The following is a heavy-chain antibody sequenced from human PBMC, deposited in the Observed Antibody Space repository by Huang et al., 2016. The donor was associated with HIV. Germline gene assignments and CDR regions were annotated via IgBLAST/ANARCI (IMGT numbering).Heavy chain of an antibody. CDR2: ISGSGGST. CDR3: AKPPSISSKYFQH. V-gene: IGHV3-23*01. Sequence: EVQLLESGGGLVQPGGSLRLSCAASGFTFSSYGMSWVRQAPGKGLEGVSGISGSGGSTYYADSVKGRFTISRDNSKNTLYLQMNSLRAEDTAVYYCAKPPSISSKYFQHWGQGTLVTVSS. D-gene: IGHD3-3*02. J-gene: IGHJ1*01. CDR1: GFTFSSYG.